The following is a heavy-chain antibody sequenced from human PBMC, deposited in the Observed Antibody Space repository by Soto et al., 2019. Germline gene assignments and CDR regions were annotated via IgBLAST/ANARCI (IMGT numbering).Heavy chain of an antibody. Sequence: SETLSLTCTVSGGSISSGGYYWSWIRQHPGKGLEWIGYIYYSGSTYYNPSLKSRVTISVDTSKNQFSLKLSSVTAADTAVYYCARDRSKCSGGSCYYSGNWFDPWGQGTLVTVPS. J-gene: IGHJ5*02. V-gene: IGHV4-31*03. CDR2: IYYSGST. CDR3: ARDRSKCSGGSCYYSGNWFDP. D-gene: IGHD2-15*01. CDR1: GGSISSGGYY.